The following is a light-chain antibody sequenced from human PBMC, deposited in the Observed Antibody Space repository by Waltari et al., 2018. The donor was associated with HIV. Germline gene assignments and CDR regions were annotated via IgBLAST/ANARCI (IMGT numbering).Light chain of an antibody. CDR1: SSNIGARARFD. Sequence: QSVLTQPPSVSGAPGQRVTISCTGSSSNIGARARFDVHWYQQLPGTAPKLLIYGNNNRPAGVPDRYSGSKHGTSASLAIAGLQAEDEADYGCQAYVTSLGGSVFGGGTKLTV. CDR2: GNN. CDR3: QAYVTSLGGSV. J-gene: IGLJ3*02. V-gene: IGLV1-40*01.